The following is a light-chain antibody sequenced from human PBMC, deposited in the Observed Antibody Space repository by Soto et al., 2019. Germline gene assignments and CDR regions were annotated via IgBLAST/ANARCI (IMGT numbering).Light chain of an antibody. CDR2: DDD. J-gene: IGLJ2*01. Sequence: QSVMTQPPSVSAAPGQKVTISCSGSSSNIGGNSVSWYQQLPGTAPKLLIYDDDKRPSGIPDRFSGSKSGTSATLGITGFQTGDEADYYCQSFDTSLSGSVVFGGGTKLTVL. CDR3: QSFDTSLSGSVV. V-gene: IGLV1-51*01. CDR1: SSNIGGNS.